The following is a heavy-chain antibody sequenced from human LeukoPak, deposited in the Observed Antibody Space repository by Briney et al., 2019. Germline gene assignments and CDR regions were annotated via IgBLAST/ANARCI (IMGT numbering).Heavy chain of an antibody. Sequence: GGSLRLSCAASGFIFSNYGMSWVRQAPGKGLEWVAAISASGSATSYADSVRGRFTISRDNSKSTTYLQMNSLRAEDTAVYYCASGYDFWSGYPPAQYSMDVWGQGTTVTVSS. V-gene: IGHV3-23*01. CDR3: ASGYDFWSGYPPAQYSMDV. CDR1: GFIFSNYG. D-gene: IGHD3-3*01. J-gene: IGHJ6*02. CDR2: ISASGSAT.